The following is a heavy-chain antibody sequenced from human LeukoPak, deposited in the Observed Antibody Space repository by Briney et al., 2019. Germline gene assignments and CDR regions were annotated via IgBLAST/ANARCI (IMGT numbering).Heavy chain of an antibody. CDR3: ARTTKKNDSDY. Sequence: PGGSLRLSCAASGFTVSSNYMSWVRQAPGKGLEWVSVIYSGGSTYYAGSVKGRFTISRDNSKNTLYLQMNSLRAEDTAVYYCARTTKKNDSDYWGQGTLVTVSS. J-gene: IGHJ4*02. CDR1: GFTVSSNY. D-gene: IGHD1-1*01. CDR2: IYSGGST. V-gene: IGHV3-53*01.